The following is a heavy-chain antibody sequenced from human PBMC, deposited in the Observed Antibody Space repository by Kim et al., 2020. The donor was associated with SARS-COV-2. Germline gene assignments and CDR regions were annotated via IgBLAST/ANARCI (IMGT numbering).Heavy chain of an antibody. D-gene: IGHD1-1*01. J-gene: IGHJ4*02. V-gene: IGHV4-34*01. CDR2: INHSGST. CDR3: ARGGGRGWNDPYIDY. Sequence: SETLSLTCAVYGGSFSGYYWSWIRQPPGKGLEWIGEINHSGSTNYNPSLKSRVTISVDTSKNQFSLKLSSVTAADTAVYYCARGGGRGWNDPYIDYWGQGTLVTVSS. CDR1: GGSFSGYY.